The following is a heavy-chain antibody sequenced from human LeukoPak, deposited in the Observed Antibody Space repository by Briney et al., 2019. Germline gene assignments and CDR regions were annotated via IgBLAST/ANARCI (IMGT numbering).Heavy chain of an antibody. CDR2: ISYDGSNK. J-gene: IGHJ4*02. Sequence: GGSLRLSCAASGFTFSIYAIHWVRQAPGKGLEWVAVISYDGSNKYYADSVKGRFTISRDNSKNTLYLQMNSLRAEDTAVYYCARDQYCSGGSCYVGGLDYWGQGTLVTVSS. V-gene: IGHV3-30-3*01. D-gene: IGHD2-15*01. CDR3: ARDQYCSGGSCYVGGLDY. CDR1: GFTFSIYA.